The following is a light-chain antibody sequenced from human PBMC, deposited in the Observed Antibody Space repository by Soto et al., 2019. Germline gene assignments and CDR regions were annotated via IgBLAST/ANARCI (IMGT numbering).Light chain of an antibody. CDR1: QSVSSY. V-gene: IGKV3-11*01. Sequence: EIVLTQSPATLSLSPGERATLSCRASQSVSSYLAWYHQKPGQAPRLLIYDASNRAPGLPARFRGRGSGPAFTLTISSLQSEDFAVYYCQQRSNWPPITFGQGTRLEIK. J-gene: IGKJ5*01. CDR3: QQRSNWPPIT. CDR2: DAS.